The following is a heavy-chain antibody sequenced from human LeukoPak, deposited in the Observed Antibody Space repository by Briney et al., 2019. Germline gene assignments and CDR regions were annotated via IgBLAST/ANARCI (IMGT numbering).Heavy chain of an antibody. Sequence: GRSLRLSCAASGFTFSSYGMHWVRQAPGKGLEWVAVISYDGSNKYYADSVKGRFTISRDNSKNTLYLQMNSLRAEDTAVYYCAKGYSSSWYYYYYYMDVWGKGTTVTVSS. CDR2: ISYDGSNK. D-gene: IGHD6-13*01. CDR1: GFTFSSYG. CDR3: AKGYSSSWYYYYYYMDV. V-gene: IGHV3-30*18. J-gene: IGHJ6*03.